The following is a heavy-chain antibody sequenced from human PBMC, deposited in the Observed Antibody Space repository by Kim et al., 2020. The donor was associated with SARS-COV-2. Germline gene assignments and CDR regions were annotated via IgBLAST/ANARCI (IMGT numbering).Heavy chain of an antibody. Sequence: ASVKVSCKASGYTFTGYYMHWVRQAPGQGLEWMGWINPNSGGTNYAQKFQGRVTMTRDTSISTAYMELSRLRSDDTAVYYCARDLLDYYGSGSRNDYWGQGTLVTVSS. CDR1: GYTFTGYY. CDR2: INPNSGGT. V-gene: IGHV1-2*02. D-gene: IGHD3-10*01. J-gene: IGHJ4*02. CDR3: ARDLLDYYGSGSRNDY.